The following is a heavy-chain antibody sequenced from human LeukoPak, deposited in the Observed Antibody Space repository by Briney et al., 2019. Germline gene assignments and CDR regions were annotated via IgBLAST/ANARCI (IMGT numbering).Heavy chain of an antibody. V-gene: IGHV4-39*01. CDR1: GGSISSSSYY. D-gene: IGHD1-26*01. Sequence: PSETLSLTCTVSGGSISSSSYYWGWIRQPPGKGLEWIGSIYYSGSTYYNPSLKSRVTISVDTSKNQFSLKLSSVTAADTAVYYCARPGIVGSKVDYWSQGTLVTVSS. CDR2: IYYSGST. J-gene: IGHJ4*02. CDR3: ARPGIVGSKVDY.